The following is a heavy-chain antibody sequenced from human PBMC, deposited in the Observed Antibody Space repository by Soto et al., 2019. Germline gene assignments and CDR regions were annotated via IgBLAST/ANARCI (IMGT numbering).Heavy chain of an antibody. D-gene: IGHD2-15*01. CDR2: IIPIFGTA. V-gene: IGHV1-69*06. Sequence: SVKVSCKASGGTFSSYAISWVRQAPGQGLEWMGGIIPIFGTANYAQKFQGRVTITADKSASTAYMELSSLRSEDTAVYYCARDLIEDCSGGSCYVWFDPWGQGTLVTVSS. CDR1: GGTFSSYA. J-gene: IGHJ5*02. CDR3: ARDLIEDCSGGSCYVWFDP.